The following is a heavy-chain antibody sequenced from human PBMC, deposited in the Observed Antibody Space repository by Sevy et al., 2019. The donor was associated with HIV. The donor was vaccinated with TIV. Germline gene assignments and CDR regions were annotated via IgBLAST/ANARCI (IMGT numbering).Heavy chain of an antibody. CDR1: GFSVNDNY. J-gene: IGHJ6*02. CDR3: ARDRVMYYYDSSGYYTSGYGMDV. D-gene: IGHD3-22*01. Sequence: GGSLRLSCAVSGFSVNDNYMSWVRQAPGKGLEWVSVIYSGDNTDYTDSVKGRFTISRENSKNTVYLQMNSLRAEDTAVYYGARDRVMYYYDSSGYYTSGYGMDVWGQGTTVTVSS. V-gene: IGHV3-53*01. CDR2: IYSGDNT.